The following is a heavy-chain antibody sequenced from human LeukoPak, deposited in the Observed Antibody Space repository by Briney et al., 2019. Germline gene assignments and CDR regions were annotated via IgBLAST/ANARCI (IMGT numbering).Heavy chain of an antibody. CDR2: ISYDGSNK. CDR3: ARGKSGYYTSYYFDY. J-gene: IGHJ4*02. CDR1: GFTFSSYA. Sequence: GRSLRLSCAASGFTFSSYAMHWVRQAPGKGLEWVAVISYDGSNKYYADSVKGRFTISRDNSKNTLYLQMSSLRAEDTAVYYCARGKSGYYTSYYFDYWGQGTLVTVSS. V-gene: IGHV3-30-3*01. D-gene: IGHD3-22*01.